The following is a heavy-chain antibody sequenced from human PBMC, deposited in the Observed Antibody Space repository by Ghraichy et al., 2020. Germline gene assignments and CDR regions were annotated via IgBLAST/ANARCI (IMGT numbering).Heavy chain of an antibody. D-gene: IGHD3-3*01. Sequence: GESLNISCAASGFTFSSYSMNWVRQAPGKGLEWVSSISSSSSYIYYADSVKGRFTISRDNAKNSLYLQMNSLRAEDTAVYYCARDGLNPTIFGVVRPARGNWFDPWGQGTLVTVSS. J-gene: IGHJ5*02. CDR2: ISSSSSYI. CDR3: ARDGLNPTIFGVVRPARGNWFDP. V-gene: IGHV3-21*01. CDR1: GFTFSSYS.